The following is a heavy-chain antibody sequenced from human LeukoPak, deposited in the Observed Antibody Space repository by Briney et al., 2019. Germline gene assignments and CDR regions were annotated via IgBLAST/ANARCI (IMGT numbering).Heavy chain of an antibody. CDR2: INHSGST. J-gene: IGHJ6*03. CDR3: AREDRYSYGYGYYHYYMDV. D-gene: IGHD5-18*01. Sequence: SETLSLTCAVYGGSFSGYYWSWIRQPPGKGLEWIGEINHSGSTNYNPSLKSRVTISVDTSKNQFSLKLSSVTAADTAVYYCAREDRYSYGYGYYHYYMDVWGKGTTVTISS. CDR1: GGSFSGYY. V-gene: IGHV4-34*01.